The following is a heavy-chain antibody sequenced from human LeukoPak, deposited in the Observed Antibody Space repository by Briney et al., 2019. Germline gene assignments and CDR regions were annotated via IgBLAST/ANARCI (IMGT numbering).Heavy chain of an antibody. CDR2: IIPILGIA. CDR3: ARVAVPAAIHMDV. J-gene: IGHJ6*02. CDR1: GYMFANYG. Sequence: ASMKVSCKASGYMFANYGISWVRQAPGQGLEWMGRIIPILGIANYAQKFQGRVTITADKSTSTAYMELSSLRSEDTAVYYCARVAVPAAIHMDVWGQGTTVTVSS. D-gene: IGHD2-2*01. V-gene: IGHV1-69*04.